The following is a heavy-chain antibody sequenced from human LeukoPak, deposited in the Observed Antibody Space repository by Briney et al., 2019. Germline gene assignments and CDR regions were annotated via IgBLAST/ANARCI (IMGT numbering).Heavy chain of an antibody. J-gene: IGHJ4*02. CDR2: IYSGGDT. CDR3: ARDPPAVAINTYG. Sequence: GRSLRLSCAPSGVTVTNKLMNWVRQAPGHGLEWVSLIYSGGDTHYADSVKGRFTISRDKSKNTLYLQMNSLRVEDTAVYYCARDPPAVAINTYGWGQGTLVTVSS. D-gene: IGHD5-24*01. V-gene: IGHV3-66*01. CDR1: GVTVTNKL.